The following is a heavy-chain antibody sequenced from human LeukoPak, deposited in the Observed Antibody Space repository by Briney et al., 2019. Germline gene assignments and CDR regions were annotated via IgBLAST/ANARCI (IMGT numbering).Heavy chain of an antibody. CDR1: GFTFSSYS. V-gene: IGHV3-66*01. D-gene: IGHD3-9*01. Sequence: GGSLRLSCAASGFTFSSYSMNWVRQAPGKGLEWVSSIYSGGSTYYGDSVKGRFTISRDNSKNTLYLQMNSLRAEDTAVYYCARDLVAEGDAFDIWGQGTMVTVSS. CDR2: IYSGGST. CDR3: ARDLVAEGDAFDI. J-gene: IGHJ3*02.